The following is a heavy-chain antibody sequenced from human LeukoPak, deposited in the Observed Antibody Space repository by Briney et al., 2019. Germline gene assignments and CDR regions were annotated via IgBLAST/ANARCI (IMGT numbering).Heavy chain of an antibody. CDR1: GFTFSSYE. Sequence: GGSLRLSCAASGFTFSSYEMIWVRQAPGKGLVWVSYISTGGITIYYADSVKGRFTISRDNAKNSLYLQMNSLRAEDTAVYYCARGNCSSASCYTDFDYWGQGTLVTVSS. D-gene: IGHD2-2*02. CDR2: ISTGGITI. V-gene: IGHV3-48*03. CDR3: ARGNCSSASCYTDFDY. J-gene: IGHJ4*02.